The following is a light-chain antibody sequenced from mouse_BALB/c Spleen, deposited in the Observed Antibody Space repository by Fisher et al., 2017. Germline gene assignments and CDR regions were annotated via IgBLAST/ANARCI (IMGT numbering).Light chain of an antibody. Sequence: DIVLTQSTAIMSASLGEEITLTCSASSSVSYMHWFQQKPGQPPKLLIYAASNLESGIPARFSGSGSGTDFTLNIHPMEEDDTAMYFCQQSKEVPWTFGGGTKLEIK. CDR1: SSVSY. CDR2: AAS. J-gene: IGKJ1*01. CDR3: QQSKEVPWT. V-gene: IGKV3-2*01.